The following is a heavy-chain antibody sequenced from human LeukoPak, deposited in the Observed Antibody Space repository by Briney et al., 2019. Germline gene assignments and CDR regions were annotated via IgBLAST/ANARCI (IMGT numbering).Heavy chain of an antibody. CDR1: GFTFSSYS. J-gene: IGHJ4*02. CDR3: ARDDIAAAVPIPFDY. D-gene: IGHD6-13*01. CDR2: ISSSSSYI. V-gene: IGHV3-21*01. Sequence: PGGSLRLPCAASGFTFSSYSMNWVRQAPGKGLEWVSSISSSSSYIYYADSVKGRFTISRDNAKNSLYLQMNSLRAEDTAVYYCARDDIAAAVPIPFDYWGQGTLVTVSS.